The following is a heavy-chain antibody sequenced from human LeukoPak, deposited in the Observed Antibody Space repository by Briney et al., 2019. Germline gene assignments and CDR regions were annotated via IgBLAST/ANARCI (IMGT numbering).Heavy chain of an antibody. CDR1: GYSFTSYW. D-gene: IGHD5-24*01. V-gene: IGHV5-51*01. J-gene: IGHJ4*02. Sequence: GESLKISCKGSGYSFTSYWIGWVRQMPGKGLEWMGIIYPGDSYTTYSPSFQGQVTISADKSISTACLQWSSLKASDTAMYYCARQMATKYYFDYWGQGTLVTVSS. CDR2: IYPGDSYT. CDR3: ARQMATKYYFDY.